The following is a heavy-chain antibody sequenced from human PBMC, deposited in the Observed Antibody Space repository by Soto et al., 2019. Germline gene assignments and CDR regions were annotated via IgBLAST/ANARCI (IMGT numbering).Heavy chain of an antibody. J-gene: IGHJ3*02. V-gene: IGHV4-34*01. D-gene: IGHD3-9*01. CDR1: GGSFSGYY. CDR2: INHSGST. Sequence: SETLSLTCAVYGGSFSGYYWSWIRQPPGKGLEWIGKINHSGSTNYNPSLKSRVTISVDTSKNQFSLKLSSVTAADTAVYYCARGGYFDWLLYGGGAFDIWGQGTMVTVSS. CDR3: ARGGYFDWLLYGGGAFDI.